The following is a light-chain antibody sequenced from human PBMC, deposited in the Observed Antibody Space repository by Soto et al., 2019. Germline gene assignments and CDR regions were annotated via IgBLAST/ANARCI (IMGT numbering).Light chain of an antibody. Sequence: QSVLTQPASVSGSPGQSITISCTGTSSDVGAYNYVSWYQQHPGKAPKLMIYEVNYRPSGVSNRFSGSKSGITASPTISGLQAEDEADCYCSSYASTSTAVLGSGTKVTVL. J-gene: IGLJ1*01. CDR1: SSDVGAYNY. V-gene: IGLV2-14*01. CDR3: SSYASTSTAV. CDR2: EVN.